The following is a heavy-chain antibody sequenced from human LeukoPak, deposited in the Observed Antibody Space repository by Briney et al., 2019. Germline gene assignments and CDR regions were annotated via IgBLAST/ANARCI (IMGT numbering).Heavy chain of an antibody. V-gene: IGHV4-39*07. J-gene: IGHJ4*02. CDR1: GGSISSSNYY. D-gene: IGHD3-22*01. CDR3: AREEDRSGD. CDR2: IYYRGNA. Sequence: PSETLSLTCTVSGGSISSSNYYWAWIRQPPGQGLEWIGSIYYRGNAYYNPSLKSRVTISVDTSKNQFSLGLSSVTAADTAAYYCAREEDRSGDWGQGTLVTVTS.